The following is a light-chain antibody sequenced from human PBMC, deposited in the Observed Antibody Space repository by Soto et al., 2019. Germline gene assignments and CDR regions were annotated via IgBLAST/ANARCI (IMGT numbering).Light chain of an antibody. CDR3: QTWGTGILV. Sequence: QPVLTQSPSASASLGASVKITCTLSSGHSSYAIAWHQQQPEKGPRYLMKVNSDGSHSKGDRIPDRFSGSSSGAERYLTISSLQSEDEADYYCQTWGTGILVFGTGTKVTVL. CDR1: SGHSSYA. V-gene: IGLV4-69*01. J-gene: IGLJ1*01. CDR2: VNSDGSH.